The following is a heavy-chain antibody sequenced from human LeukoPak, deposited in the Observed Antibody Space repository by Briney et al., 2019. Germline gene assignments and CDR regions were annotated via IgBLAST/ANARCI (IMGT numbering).Heavy chain of an antibody. V-gene: IGHV4-34*01. CDR2: INHSGST. CDR1: GGSFSGYY. D-gene: IGHD3-9*01. Sequence: SETLSLTCAVYGGSFSGYYWSWLRQPPGKGLEWLGEINHSGSTNYNPSLKSRVTISVDTSKNQFSLKLSSVTAADTAVYYCARGPFPYYDILTGYYHAFDPWGQGTLVTVSS. CDR3: ARGPFPYYDILTGYYHAFDP. J-gene: IGHJ5*02.